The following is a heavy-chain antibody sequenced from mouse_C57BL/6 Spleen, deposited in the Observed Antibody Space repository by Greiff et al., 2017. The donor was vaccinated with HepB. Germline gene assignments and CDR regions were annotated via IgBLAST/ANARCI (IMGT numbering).Heavy chain of an antibody. CDR3: ARDYYYGSSYVVFAY. CDR2: IDPNSGGT. Sequence: QVQLKQPGAELVKPGASVKLSCKASGYTFTSYWMHWVKQRPGRGLEWIGRIDPNSGGTKYNEKFKSKATLTVDKPSSTAYMQLSSLTSEDSAVYYCARDYYYGSSYVVFAYWGQGTLVTVAA. D-gene: IGHD1-1*01. V-gene: IGHV1-72*01. CDR1: GYTFTSYW. J-gene: IGHJ3*01.